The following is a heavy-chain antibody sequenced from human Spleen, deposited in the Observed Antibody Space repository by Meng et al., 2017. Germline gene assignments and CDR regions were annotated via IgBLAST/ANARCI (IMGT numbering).Heavy chain of an antibody. CDR3: AREQWLAD. CDR1: GYTFTGYY. D-gene: IGHD6-19*01. J-gene: IGHJ4*02. V-gene: IGHV1-2*06. Sequence: ASVKVSCKASGYTFTGYYMHWVRQAPGQGLEWMGRIKPKSGDTHYAQKFKGRVTMTRDTSKSTVYMEMSRLRSDDTAFYYCAREQWLADWGQGTLVTVSS. CDR2: IKPKSGDT.